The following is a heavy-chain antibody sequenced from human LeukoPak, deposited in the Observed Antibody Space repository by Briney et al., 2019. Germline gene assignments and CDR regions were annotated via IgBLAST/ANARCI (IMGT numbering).Heavy chain of an antibody. CDR1: GFTFSSYS. V-gene: IGHV3-21*01. D-gene: IGHD6-19*01. J-gene: IGHJ4*02. Sequence: GGSLRLSCAASGFTFSSYSMNWVRQAPGKGLEWVSSISSSSGYIYYADSVKGRFTISRDNAKNSLYLQMNSLRAEDTAVYYCARVFSSGWTVDYWGQGTLVTVSS. CDR3: ARVFSSGWTVDY. CDR2: ISSSSGYI.